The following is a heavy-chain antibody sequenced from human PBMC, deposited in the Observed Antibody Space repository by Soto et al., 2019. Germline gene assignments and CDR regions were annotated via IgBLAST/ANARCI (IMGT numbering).Heavy chain of an antibody. Sequence: SETLSLTCTVSGGSISSSSYYWGWIRQPTGKGLEWIGSIYYSGSTYYNPSLKSRVTISVDTSKNQLSLKLSSVTAADTAVYYCARHDKIAAAGDYWGQGTLVTVSS. CDR3: ARHDKIAAAGDY. V-gene: IGHV4-39*01. J-gene: IGHJ4*02. D-gene: IGHD6-13*01. CDR2: IYYSGST. CDR1: GGSISSSSYY.